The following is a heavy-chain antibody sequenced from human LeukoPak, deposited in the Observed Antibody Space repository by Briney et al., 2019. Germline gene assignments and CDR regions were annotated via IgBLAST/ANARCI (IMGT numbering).Heavy chain of an antibody. D-gene: IGHD2-2*01. V-gene: IGHV1-2*02. CDR2: INPNSGGT. J-gene: IGHJ4*02. Sequence: ASVKVSCKPSGYTFTGYYLHWVRQAPGQGLEWMGWINPNSGGTNYAQKFQGRVTMTRDTSISTAYMELSRLRSDDTAVYYCATTILGYCSSTSCYWGNFDYWGQGTLVTVSS. CDR3: ATTILGYCSSTSCYWGNFDY. CDR1: GYTFTGYY.